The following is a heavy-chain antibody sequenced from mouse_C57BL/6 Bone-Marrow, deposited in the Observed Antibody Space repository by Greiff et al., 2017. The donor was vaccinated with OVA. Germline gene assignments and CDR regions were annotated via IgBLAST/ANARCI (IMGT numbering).Heavy chain of an antibody. Sequence: QVQLLQPGAELVRPGSSVKLSCKASGYTFTSYWMYWVTQRPIQGLEWIGNIDPSDSETHYNQKLKDRFTMTVDKSTSTPYMQLSSLTSEASAVYNSARGYYGSSPDCIAYWGQGTLVTVSA. CDR2: IDPSDSET. CDR1: GYTFTSYW. D-gene: IGHD1-1*01. J-gene: IGHJ3*01. V-gene: IGHV1-52*01. CDR3: ARGYYGSSPDCIAY.